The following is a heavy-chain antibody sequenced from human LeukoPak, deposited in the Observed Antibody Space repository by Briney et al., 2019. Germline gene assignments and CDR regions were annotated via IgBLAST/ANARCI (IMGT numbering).Heavy chain of an antibody. CDR3: TRVNLRGSQYNWFDP. Sequence: AVKVSCKTSGGTFRSHIVSWVRQAPGQGLEWMGRITPVIDSAKYAQKFRDRLTITADTSTGTAYRELSSLTPDDTALYYCTRVNLRGSQYNWFDPWGQGTLVIVSS. CDR2: ITPVIDSA. V-gene: IGHV1-69*08. CDR1: GGTFRSHI. D-gene: IGHD1-26*01. J-gene: IGHJ5*02.